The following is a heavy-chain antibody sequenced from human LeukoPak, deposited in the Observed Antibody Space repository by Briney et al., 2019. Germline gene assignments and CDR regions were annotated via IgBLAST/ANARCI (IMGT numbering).Heavy chain of an antibody. CDR3: ARDRPDYDILTGYSPQGMDV. D-gene: IGHD3-9*01. V-gene: IGHV3-23*01. Sequence: GGSLRLSCAASGFTFNNYALAWVRQTPEKGLECVSAISGDGVSPYYADSVKGRFTISRDNSKNTLYLQMNSLRAEDTAVYYCARDRPDYDILTGYSPQGMDVWGQGTTVTVSS. CDR1: GFTFNNYA. J-gene: IGHJ6*02. CDR2: ISGDGVSP.